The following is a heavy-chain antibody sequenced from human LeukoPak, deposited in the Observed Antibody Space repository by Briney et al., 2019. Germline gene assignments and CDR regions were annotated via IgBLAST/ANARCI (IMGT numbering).Heavy chain of an antibody. CDR3: TRLSKGRYIDYIDGC. CDR1: GASVSGSDSN. J-gene: IGHJ4*02. CDR2: VYYSGST. V-gene: IGHV4-39*01. Sequence: PSETLSLTCTVSGASVSGSDSNWGWVRQPPGKGLEWIGNVYYSGSTAYNPSLKSRVTMSVDTSKNQFSLKMTSVTAADTAVYYCTRLSKGRYIDYIDGCWGQGTLVTVSS. D-gene: IGHD3-9*01.